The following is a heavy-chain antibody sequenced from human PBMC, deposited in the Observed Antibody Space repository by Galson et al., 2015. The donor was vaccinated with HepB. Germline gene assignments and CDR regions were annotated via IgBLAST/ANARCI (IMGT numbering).Heavy chain of an antibody. J-gene: IGHJ6*02. CDR3: ARGVDTPMGKFYYYGLDV. V-gene: IGHV3-7*05. CDR2: IEKDGSRK. D-gene: IGHD5-18*01. CDR1: GFSFRSYW. Sequence: SLRLSCAASGFSFRSYWMSWVRQTPGEGLEWVANIEKDGSRKFYVDSVEGRFTISRDNAKNSLFLQMSSLRAEDTAVYYCARGVDTPMGKFYYYGLDVWGQGTTVTVSS.